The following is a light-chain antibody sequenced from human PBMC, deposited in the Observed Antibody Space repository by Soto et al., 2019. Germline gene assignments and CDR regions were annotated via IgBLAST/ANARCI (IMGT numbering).Light chain of an antibody. Sequence: DIQLTQSPSSLSAAAGGRATLTCRASQIMRSWLAWYQQKPGKAPKLLIFAASTLQSGVPSRCSGSGSPTNFTLIITSLLPEDISTFYCLQQYSYPLTFGGGTKVDIK. CDR2: AAS. CDR3: LQQYSYPLT. J-gene: IGKJ4*01. CDR1: QIMRSW. V-gene: IGKV1-9*01.